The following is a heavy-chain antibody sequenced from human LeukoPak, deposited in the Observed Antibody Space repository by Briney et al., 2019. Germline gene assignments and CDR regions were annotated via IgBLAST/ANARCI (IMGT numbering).Heavy chain of an antibody. Sequence: SETLSLTCTVSGGSISSGSYYWSWIRQPAGKGLEWIGRIYTSGSTNYNPSLKSRVTISVDTSKNQFSLKLSSVTAADTAVYYCARARKGYCSSTSCYNSGNYCYYYMDVWGKGTTVTVSS. J-gene: IGHJ6*03. CDR2: IYTSGST. D-gene: IGHD2-2*02. CDR1: GGSISSGSYY. CDR3: ARARKGYCSSTSCYNSGNYCYYYMDV. V-gene: IGHV4-61*02.